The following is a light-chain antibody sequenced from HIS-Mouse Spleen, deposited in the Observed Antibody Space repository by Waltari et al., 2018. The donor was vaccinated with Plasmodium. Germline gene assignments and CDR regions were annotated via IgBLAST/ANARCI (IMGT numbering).Light chain of an antibody. Sequence: DIQMTQSPSSLSASVGDRVPITCQASQDISNYLNWYQQKPGKAPKLLIYDASNLETRVPSRFSGSGSGTDFTFTISSLQPEDIATYYCQQYDNLPFTFGPGTKVDIK. CDR2: DAS. CDR1: QDISNY. V-gene: IGKV1-33*01. CDR3: QQYDNLPFT. J-gene: IGKJ3*01.